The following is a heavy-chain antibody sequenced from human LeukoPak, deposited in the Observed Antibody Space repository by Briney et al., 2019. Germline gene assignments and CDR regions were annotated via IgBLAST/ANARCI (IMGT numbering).Heavy chain of an antibody. V-gene: IGHV3-23*01. CDR1: GFTFSSYA. Sequence: GESLRLSCAASGFTFSSYAMHWVRQASGKGLEWVSAISGSGGSTYYADSVKGRFTISRDNSKNTLYLQMNSLRAEDTAVYYCAKDQIVGVGARIKIYRPSVFDCWGQGTLVTVSS. D-gene: IGHD1-26*01. CDR2: ISGSGGST. CDR3: AKDQIVGVGARIKIYRPSVFDC. J-gene: IGHJ4*02.